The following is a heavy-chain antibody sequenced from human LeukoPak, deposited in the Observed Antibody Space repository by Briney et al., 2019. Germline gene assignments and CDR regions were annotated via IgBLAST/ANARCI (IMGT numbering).Heavy chain of an antibody. CDR1: GFTVSSNY. V-gene: IGHV3-66*02. CDR2: IYSGGST. D-gene: IGHD1-1*01. Sequence: GGSLRLSCAASGFTVSSNYMSWVRQAPGKGLEWVSVIYSGGSTYYADSVKGRFTISRDNCKNTLYLQMNSLRAEDTAVYYCARETPGYYYYYMDVWGKGTTVTVSS. J-gene: IGHJ6*03. CDR3: ARETPGYYYYYMDV.